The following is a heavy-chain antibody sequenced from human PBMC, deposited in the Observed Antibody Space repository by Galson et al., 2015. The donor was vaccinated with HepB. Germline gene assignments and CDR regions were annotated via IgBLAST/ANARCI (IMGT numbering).Heavy chain of an antibody. V-gene: IGHV1-2*06. Sequence: SVKVSCKASGYTFTVYYIHWVRQATGQGLEWMGRINPNSGGTIYAQKFQGRVTMTRDTSISTAYMELTSLRSDDTSVYYCARVEGSGNYYYMDVWGTGTTVTVSS. J-gene: IGHJ6*03. D-gene: IGHD2-15*01. CDR3: ARVEGSGNYYYMDV. CDR1: GYTFTVYY. CDR2: INPNSGGT.